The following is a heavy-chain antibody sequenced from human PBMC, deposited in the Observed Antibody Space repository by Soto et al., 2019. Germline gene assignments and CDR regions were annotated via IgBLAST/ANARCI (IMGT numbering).Heavy chain of an antibody. CDR1: GYNFTAYYTYY. Sequence: QVHLVQSGAEVQKPGASVTLSCKASGYNFTAYYTYYMHWVRQAPGQGLEWMGMVKPGGDYTIYAQKFQGRVSMTTDTSTSTLYMELSSLTSEDTAVYYCAREALTGYRDFDYWGQGTLVTVSS. D-gene: IGHD3-9*01. CDR2: VKPGGDYT. CDR3: AREALTGYRDFDY. J-gene: IGHJ4*02. V-gene: IGHV1-46*01.